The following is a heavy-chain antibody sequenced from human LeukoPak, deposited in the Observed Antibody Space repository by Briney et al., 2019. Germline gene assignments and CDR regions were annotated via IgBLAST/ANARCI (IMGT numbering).Heavy chain of an antibody. CDR3: ARALTTYYYDSSGYYFDY. V-gene: IGHV3-48*01. Sequence: GGSLRLSCAASGFTFSSYGMTWVRQAPGKGLEWVSYISSSSSTIYYADSVKGRFTISRDNAKNSLYLQLNSLRAEDTAVYYCARALTTYYYDSSGYYFDYWGQGTLVTVSS. D-gene: IGHD3-22*01. J-gene: IGHJ4*02. CDR2: ISSSSSTI. CDR1: GFTFSSYG.